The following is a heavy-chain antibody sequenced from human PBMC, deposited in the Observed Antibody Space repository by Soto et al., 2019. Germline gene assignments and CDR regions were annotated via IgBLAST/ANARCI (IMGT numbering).Heavy chain of an antibody. CDR3: AGSEVSTGPNAFDI. V-gene: IGHV1-2*04. CDR1: GYTFTGYY. CDR2: INPTWGGT. J-gene: IGHJ3*02. Sequence: ASVKVSCKASGYTFTGYYMHWVRQAPGQGVEWMGWINPTWGGTNNARKFQGWVTMTRDTSISTAYMELSRLRSDDTAVYYCAGSEVSTGPNAFDIWGQGTMVTVSS. D-gene: IGHD1-1*01.